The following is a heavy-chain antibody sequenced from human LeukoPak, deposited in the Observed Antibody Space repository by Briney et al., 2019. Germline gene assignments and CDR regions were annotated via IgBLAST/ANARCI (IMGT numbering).Heavy chain of an antibody. Sequence: GGSLRLSCAASGFTFNSYWMHWVRQVPGKGLVWVSRINSDGSRTNYVDSAKGRFTISRDNAKNTLFLQMNSLGAEDSAVYYCARDLYSSSCWFDPWGQGTLVTVSS. D-gene: IGHD6-13*01. CDR1: GFTFNSYW. CDR3: ARDLYSSSCWFDP. J-gene: IGHJ5*02. V-gene: IGHV3-74*01. CDR2: INSDGSRT.